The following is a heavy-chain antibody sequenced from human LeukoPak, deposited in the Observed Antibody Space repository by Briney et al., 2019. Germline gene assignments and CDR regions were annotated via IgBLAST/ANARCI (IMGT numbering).Heavy chain of an antibody. Sequence: ASVKVSCKASGGTFSSYSITWVRQAPGQGLEWMGRIIPTLGIANDAQTFQGRVTITADESTSTAYMELSSLRSEDTAVYYCAGEEERGVTVAGTAFDYWGQGTLVTVSS. CDR3: AGEEERGVTVAGTAFDY. V-gene: IGHV1-69*04. D-gene: IGHD6-19*01. CDR2: IIPTLGIA. CDR1: GGTFSSYS. J-gene: IGHJ4*02.